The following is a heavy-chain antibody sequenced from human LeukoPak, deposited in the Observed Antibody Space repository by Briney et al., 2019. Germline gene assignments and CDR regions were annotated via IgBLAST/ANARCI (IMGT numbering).Heavy chain of an antibody. V-gene: IGHV4-59*12. Sequence: SETLSLICTVSGGSMRSYYWSWVRQPPGEALEWIGNIFYSGSTYYSPSLKSRVTISLDTSRNQFSLKLNSVTAADTAVYYCAKSNGYGLIGIWGQGTMVTVSS. J-gene: IGHJ3*02. D-gene: IGHD3-22*01. CDR1: GGSMRSYY. CDR3: AKSNGYGLIGI. CDR2: IFYSGST.